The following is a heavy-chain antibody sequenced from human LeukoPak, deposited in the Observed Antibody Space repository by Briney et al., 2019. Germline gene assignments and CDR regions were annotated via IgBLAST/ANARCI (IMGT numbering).Heavy chain of an antibody. Sequence: GGSLRLSCAASGFTFSSYGMYWVRQAPGKGLEWVSGINWNGGSTGYADSVKGRFTISRDNAKNSLYLQMNSLRAEDTAVYYCARLIAVAANWGWWYYYYMDVWGKGTTVTISS. CDR3: ARLIAVAANWGWWYYYYMDV. CDR1: GFTFSSYG. V-gene: IGHV3-20*04. J-gene: IGHJ6*03. D-gene: IGHD6-19*01. CDR2: INWNGGST.